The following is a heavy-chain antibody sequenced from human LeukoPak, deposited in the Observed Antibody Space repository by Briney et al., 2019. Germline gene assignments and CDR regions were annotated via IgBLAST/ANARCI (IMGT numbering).Heavy chain of an antibody. Sequence: PSETLSLTCTVSGGSIRSCSYYWGWIHQPPGKGLEWIGSIYYGGSTYYNPSLKSRVTLSIDTSKNQFSLKLSSVTAADPAVYYCARLLSSDWYKGAFDIWGQGTMVTVSS. CDR1: GGSIRSCSYY. CDR3: ARLLSSDWYKGAFDI. CDR2: IYYGGST. D-gene: IGHD6-19*01. V-gene: IGHV4-39*01. J-gene: IGHJ3*02.